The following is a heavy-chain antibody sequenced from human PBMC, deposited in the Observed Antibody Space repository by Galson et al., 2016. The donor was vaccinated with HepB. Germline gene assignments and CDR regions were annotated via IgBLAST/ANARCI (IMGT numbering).Heavy chain of an antibody. D-gene: IGHD3-3*01. CDR1: GFTFSSYG. CDR3: VKGEYGQRFLEWLALFDY. V-gene: IGHV3-33*06. Sequence: SLRLSCAASGFTFSSYGMHWVRQAPGKGLEWVAIIWHDGSNKYYADSVTGRFTISRDNSKSTLYLQMNSLRVEDTAVYYCVKGEYGQRFLEWLALFDYWGQGALVTVSS. J-gene: IGHJ4*02. CDR2: IWHDGSNK.